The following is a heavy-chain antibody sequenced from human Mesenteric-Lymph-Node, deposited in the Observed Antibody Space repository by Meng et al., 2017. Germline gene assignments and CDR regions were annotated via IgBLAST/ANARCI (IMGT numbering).Heavy chain of an antibody. CDR2: MSTSGST. CDR3: ARSWELLPGWFDP. J-gene: IGHJ5*02. D-gene: IGHD1-26*01. CDR1: GASISSGSHY. V-gene: IGHV4-61*02. Sequence: SETLSLTCTVSGASISSGSHYWSWIRQPAGKGLEWIGRMSTSGSTNYNPSLKSRVTISIDTSKNQFSLSLSSVTAADTAVYYCARSWELLPGWFDPWGQGTLVTVSS.